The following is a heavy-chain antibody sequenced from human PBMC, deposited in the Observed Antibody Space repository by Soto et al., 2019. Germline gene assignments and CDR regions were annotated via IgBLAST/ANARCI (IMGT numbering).Heavy chain of an antibody. CDR2: ISGYTGDT. D-gene: IGHD1-26*01. CDR3: ARDPVAIIGRKYCFYGMDV. Sequence: ASVKVSCKASGYTFASYGITWVRQVPGHGLEWLGWISGYTGDTNLGQKVQDRVTMTTDTSTTTAYLELRSLRPDDSAVYYCARDPVAIIGRKYCFYGMDVWGQGTTVTVSS. V-gene: IGHV1-18*04. J-gene: IGHJ6*02. CDR1: GYTFASYG.